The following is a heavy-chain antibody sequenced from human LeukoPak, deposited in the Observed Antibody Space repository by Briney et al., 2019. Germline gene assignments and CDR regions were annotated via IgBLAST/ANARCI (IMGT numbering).Heavy chain of an antibody. D-gene: IGHD3-10*01. Sequence: SETLSLTCTVSGGSISSSSYYWGWIRQPPGKGLEWIGSIYYSGSTYYNPSLKSRVTISVDTSKNQFSLKLSSVTAADTAVYYCARPGKLWFKEIGWFDPWGQGTLVTVSS. CDR2: IYYSGST. V-gene: IGHV4-39*01. CDR1: GGSISSSSYY. J-gene: IGHJ5*02. CDR3: ARPGKLWFKEIGWFDP.